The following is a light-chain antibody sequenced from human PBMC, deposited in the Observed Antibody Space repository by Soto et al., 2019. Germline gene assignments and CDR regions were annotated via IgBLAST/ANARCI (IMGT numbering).Light chain of an antibody. CDR1: QTVSSN. CDR3: QHYNNWPPWT. V-gene: IGKV3-15*01. CDR2: GAS. J-gene: IGKJ1*01. Sequence: EIVMTQSPATLSVSPGERVTLSCRASQTVSSNLAWYQQKPGQAPRLLIYGASTRATGIPARFSGRGSGTEFSLTISSLQSEDFAVYYCQHYNNWPPWTFGPGTKVEFK.